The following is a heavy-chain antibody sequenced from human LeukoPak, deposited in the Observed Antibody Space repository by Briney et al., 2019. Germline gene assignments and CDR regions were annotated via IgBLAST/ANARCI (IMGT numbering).Heavy chain of an antibody. CDR3: HLWFGESSDY. D-gene: IGHD3-10*01. CDR1: GFIFSSFA. Sequence: GGSLRLSCAPSGFIFSSFAMGWVRQAPGKGLEWVSGLSGLGYRTHYADSVKGRFTISRDNSKNTLYLQMNSLRPEDTAVYYCHLWFGESSDYWGQGTLVTVSS. V-gene: IGHV3-23*01. J-gene: IGHJ4*02. CDR2: LSGLGYRT.